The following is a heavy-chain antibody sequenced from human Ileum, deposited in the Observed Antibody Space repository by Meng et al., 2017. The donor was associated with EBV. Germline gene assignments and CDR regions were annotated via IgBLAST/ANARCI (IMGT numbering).Heavy chain of an antibody. CDR1: GYTFSNYG. CDR3: ARAGNGGSYYFTY. Sequence: QIQLVESGAGVKKPGDTVKDSCKASGYTFSNYGISWLRQAPGQGLEWMGWISAYNGNTNYAQNLQGRVTMTTDTSTGTAYMEVRSLRSDDTAVYYCARAGNGGSYYFTYWGQGTLVTVSS. CDR2: ISAYNGNT. D-gene: IGHD1-26*01. J-gene: IGHJ4*02. V-gene: IGHV1-18*01.